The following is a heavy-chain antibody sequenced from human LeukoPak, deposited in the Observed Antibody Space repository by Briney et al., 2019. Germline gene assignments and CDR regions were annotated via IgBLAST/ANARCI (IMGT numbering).Heavy chain of an antibody. D-gene: IGHD3-3*01. V-gene: IGHV1-18*01. J-gene: IGHJ4*02. Sequence: ASVKVSCKASGYTFTSYAIAWVRQAPGQGLEWMGWISAYNGGTNYAQKFRGRVTMTRDTSTSTVYMELSSLRSEDTAVYYCARDQRYDFWSGSFDFWGQGTLVTVSS. CDR2: ISAYNGGT. CDR1: GYTFTSYA. CDR3: ARDQRYDFWSGSFDF.